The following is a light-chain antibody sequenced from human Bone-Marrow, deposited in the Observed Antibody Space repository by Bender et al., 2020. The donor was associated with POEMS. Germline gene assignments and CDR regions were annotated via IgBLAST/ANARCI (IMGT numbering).Light chain of an antibody. CDR2: AVT. CDR1: SRDVGSYNF. CDR3: CSYTSSSTGV. J-gene: IGLJ1*01. V-gene: IGLV2-14*02. Sequence: QSALTQPASVSGSPGQSITISCTGTSRDVGSYNFVSWYQQHPGKAPKLMIYAVTKRPSGVSNRFSGSKSGNTASLTISGLQAEDEADYYCCSYTSSSTGVFGTGTKVTVL.